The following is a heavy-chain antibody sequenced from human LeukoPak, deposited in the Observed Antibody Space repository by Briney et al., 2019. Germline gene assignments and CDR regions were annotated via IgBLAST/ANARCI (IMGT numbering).Heavy chain of an antibody. D-gene: IGHD1-26*01. CDR2: ITNSAST. CDR3: AKDFWEPFHY. J-gene: IGHJ4*02. Sequence: GGSLRLSCAASGFTFSSFAMSWVRQAPGKGLEWVSGITNSASTFYSDSVGGRFTISRDNSKNTLYLQMNSLRAEDTAVYYCAKDFWEPFHYWGQGTLVTVSS. CDR1: GFTFSSFA. V-gene: IGHV3-23*01.